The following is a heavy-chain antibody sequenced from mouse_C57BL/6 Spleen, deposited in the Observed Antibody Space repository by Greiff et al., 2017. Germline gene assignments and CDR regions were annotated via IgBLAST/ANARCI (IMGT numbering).Heavy chain of an antibody. D-gene: IGHD1-1*01. Sequence: QVQLQQSGPELVKPGASVKISCKASGYAFSSSWMNWVKQRPGKGLEWIGRIYPGDGDTNYNGKFKGKATLTADKSSSTAYMQLSSLTSEDSAVYFCARGTTVFGYWGQGTTLTVSS. J-gene: IGHJ2*01. CDR2: IYPGDGDT. V-gene: IGHV1-82*01. CDR1: GYAFSSSW. CDR3: ARGTTVFGY.